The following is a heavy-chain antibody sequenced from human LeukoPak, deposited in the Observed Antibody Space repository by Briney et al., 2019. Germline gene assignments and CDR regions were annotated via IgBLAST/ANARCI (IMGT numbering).Heavy chain of an antibody. V-gene: IGHV4-39*01. CDR3: ARDYGDYYFDY. Sequence: PSETLCLTCTVSGGSISSSSYYWGWIRQPPGKGLEWIGSIYYSGSTYYNPSLKSRVTISVDTSKNQFSLKLSSVTAADTAVYYCARDYGDYYFDYWGQGTLGTVSS. CDR1: GGSISSSSYY. CDR2: IYYSGST. D-gene: IGHD4-17*01. J-gene: IGHJ4*02.